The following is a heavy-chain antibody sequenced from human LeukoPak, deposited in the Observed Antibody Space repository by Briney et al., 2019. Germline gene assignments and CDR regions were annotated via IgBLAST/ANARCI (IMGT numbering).Heavy chain of an antibody. D-gene: IGHD2/OR15-2a*01. CDR1: GFAFSSYA. CDR2: ISYDGRIK. Sequence: GGSLRLSCAASGFAFSSYAIHWVRQAPGKGLEWVSFISYDGRIKYYADPVKGRLTISRDNSKNTLSLQMNSLRAEDTAIYYCARDLSEKYSIDYWGQGTLVTVSS. CDR3: ARDLSEKYSIDY. J-gene: IGHJ4*02. V-gene: IGHV3-30-3*01.